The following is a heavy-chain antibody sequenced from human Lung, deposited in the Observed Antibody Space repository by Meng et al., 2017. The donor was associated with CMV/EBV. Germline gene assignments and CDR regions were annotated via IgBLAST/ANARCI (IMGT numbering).Heavy chain of an antibody. V-gene: IGHV3-43D*03. D-gene: IGHD4-17*01. CDR3: AKGASHYGVRTYYNEYFDY. J-gene: IGHJ4*01. CDR1: GFTFDDYA. Sequence: SCAASGFTFDDYAMVWVRQVPGKGLQWLSLITWEGDSTYYADSVKGRCSISRDNNKNFLYLQKISLRSDDTAVYYCAKGASHYGVRTYYNEYFDYWGQGXLVTVSS. CDR2: ITWEGDST.